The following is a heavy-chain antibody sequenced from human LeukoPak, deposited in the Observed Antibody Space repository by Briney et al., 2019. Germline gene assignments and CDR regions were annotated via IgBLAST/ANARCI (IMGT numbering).Heavy chain of an antibody. CDR1: GGTFSSYA. V-gene: IGHV1-69*04. CDR3: ARDQDYGDYVFGY. J-gene: IGHJ4*02. D-gene: IGHD4-17*01. Sequence: GASVKVSCKASGGTFSSYAISWVRQAPGQGLEWMGRIIPILGIANYAQKFQGRVTITADKSTSTAYMELSSLRSEDTAVYYCARDQDYGDYVFGYWGQGTLVTVSS. CDR2: IIPILGIA.